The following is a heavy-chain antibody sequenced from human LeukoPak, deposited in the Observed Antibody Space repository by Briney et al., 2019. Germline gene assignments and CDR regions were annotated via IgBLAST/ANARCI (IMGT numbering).Heavy chain of an antibody. J-gene: IGHJ4*02. CDR2: INPSGGST. V-gene: IGHV1-46*01. CDR3: ARGGTETTVAPY. CDR1: RYTFTSYY. D-gene: IGHD4-23*01. Sequence: ASVKVSCKASRYTFTSYYMHWVRQAPGQGLEWMGIINPSGGSTNYAQKFQGRVTMTRDTSTSTVYMELSSLRSEDTAVYYCARGGTETTVAPYWGQGTLVTVSS.